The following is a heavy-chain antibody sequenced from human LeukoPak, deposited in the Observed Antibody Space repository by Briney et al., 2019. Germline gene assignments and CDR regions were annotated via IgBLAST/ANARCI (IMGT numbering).Heavy chain of an antibody. Sequence: PGGSLRLSCAASGFTFSDYYMSWIRQAPGKGLEWVSYISSSGSTIYYADSVKGRFTISRDNAKNSLYLQMNSLRAEDTAVYYCAKDLKAVTSRKASIAAAGTMDYWGQGTLVTVSS. CDR1: GFTFSDYY. CDR3: AKDLKAVTSRKASIAAAGTMDY. D-gene: IGHD6-13*01. CDR2: ISSSGSTI. J-gene: IGHJ4*02. V-gene: IGHV3-11*04.